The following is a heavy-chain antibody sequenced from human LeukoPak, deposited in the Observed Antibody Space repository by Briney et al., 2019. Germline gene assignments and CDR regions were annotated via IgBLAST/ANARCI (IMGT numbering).Heavy chain of an antibody. Sequence: PGGSLRLSCAASGFTFDDYAMHWVRQAPGKGLEWVSGISWNSGSIGYADSVKGRFTISRDNAKNSLYLQTNSLRAEDTALYYCAKTRGYDFWSGYFDYWGQGTLVTVSS. D-gene: IGHD3-3*01. CDR3: AKTRGYDFWSGYFDY. CDR2: ISWNSGSI. V-gene: IGHV3-9*01. CDR1: GFTFDDYA. J-gene: IGHJ4*02.